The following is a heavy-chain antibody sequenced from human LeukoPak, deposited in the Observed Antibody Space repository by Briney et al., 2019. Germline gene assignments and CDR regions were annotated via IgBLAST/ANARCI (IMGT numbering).Heavy chain of an antibody. V-gene: IGHV4-39*01. CDR1: GGSISWTSYY. J-gene: IGHJ4*02. Sequence: SETLSLTCTVSGGSISWTSYYWGWIRQPPGKGLELIGSFYYNGSTYYSPSLKSRATISAETSKNQFSLKLSSVTAADTAVFYCAREPGGYFDYWGQGSLVTVSS. CDR2: FYYNGST. CDR3: AREPGGYFDY. D-gene: IGHD4-23*01.